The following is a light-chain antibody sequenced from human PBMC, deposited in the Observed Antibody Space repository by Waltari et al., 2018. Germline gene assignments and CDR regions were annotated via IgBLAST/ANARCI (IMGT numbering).Light chain of an antibody. J-gene: IGLJ1*01. CDR3: CSYAGGNTYV. Sequence: QHRPGRSPKLIIYNRNNRPSGVPHRFSGSKSANTASLTISGLQAEDEADYYCCSYAGGNTYVFGTGTKVTVL. V-gene: IGLV2-11*01. CDR2: NRN.